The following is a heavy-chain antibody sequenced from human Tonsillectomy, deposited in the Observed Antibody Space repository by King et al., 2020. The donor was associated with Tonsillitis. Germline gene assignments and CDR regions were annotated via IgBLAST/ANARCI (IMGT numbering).Heavy chain of an antibody. Sequence: VQLVESGAEVKKPGASVKVSCKASGCTFTSYGISWVRQAPGQGLEWMGWIIAYNGNTNYAQKLQGRVTMTTDTSTRTAYMELRSLRSDDTAVYYCARAGSWGAYYYDSSGYYYVDYWGQGTLVTVSS. CDR1: GCTFTSYG. V-gene: IGHV1-18*01. CDR3: ARAGSWGAYYYDSSGYYYVDY. J-gene: IGHJ4*02. CDR2: IIAYNGNT. D-gene: IGHD3-22*01.